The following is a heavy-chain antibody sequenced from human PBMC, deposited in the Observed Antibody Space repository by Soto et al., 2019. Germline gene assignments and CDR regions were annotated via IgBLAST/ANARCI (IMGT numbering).Heavy chain of an antibody. CDR1: GFTFSNAW. D-gene: IGHD3-16*02. CDR2: IKSKTDGGTT. CDR3: TTEHLITFGGVIVSWFDP. V-gene: IGHV3-15*01. J-gene: IGHJ5*02. Sequence: EVQLVESGGGLVKPGGSLRLSCAASGFTFSNAWMSWVRQAPGKGLEWVGRIKSKTDGGTTDYAAPVKGRFTISRDDSKNTLYLQMNSLKTEDTAVYYCTTEHLITFGGVIVSWFDPWGQGTLVTVSS.